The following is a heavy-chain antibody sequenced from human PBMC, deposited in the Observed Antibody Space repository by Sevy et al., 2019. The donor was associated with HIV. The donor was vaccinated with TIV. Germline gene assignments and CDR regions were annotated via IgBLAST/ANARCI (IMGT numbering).Heavy chain of an antibody. J-gene: IGHJ4*02. D-gene: IGHD4-17*01. V-gene: IGHV3-23*01. Sequence: GGSLRLSCAASGFTFSSYAMSWVRQAPGKGLEWVSTINNSGGSTYYADSVQARFTISRDNSKNTLYLQMNSLRAEDTAVYYCAKRKMGIDYGDNFDYWGQGTLVTVSS. CDR2: INNSGGST. CDR1: GFTFSSYA. CDR3: AKRKMGIDYGDNFDY.